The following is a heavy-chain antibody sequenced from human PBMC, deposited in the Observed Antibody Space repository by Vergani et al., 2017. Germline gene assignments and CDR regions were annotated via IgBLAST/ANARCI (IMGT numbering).Heavy chain of an antibody. Sequence: QLQLHKSGPGLVKPSETLSLTCTLSGGSISSSSHFWGWLRQTPGKGLEWIGSIYYTGSAYYNPSLKSRVSISVDASKNQFSLKLSSVTAADSAVYYCARHDSGHYDASYYGLDVWAKGPRSPSP. V-gene: IGHV4-39*01. J-gene: IGHJ6*02. CDR3: ARHDSGHYDASYYGLDV. CDR1: GGSISSSSHF. D-gene: IGHD3-16*01. CDR2: IYYTGSA.